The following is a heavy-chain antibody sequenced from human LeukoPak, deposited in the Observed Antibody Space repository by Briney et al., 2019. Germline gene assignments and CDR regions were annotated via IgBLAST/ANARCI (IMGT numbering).Heavy chain of an antibody. J-gene: IGHJ5*02. D-gene: IGHD6-19*01. Sequence: PSETLSLTCTVSGGSLSGFHWSWIRQPPRLGLEWIWLTYCDGSTMYNPSLTSRVTISVDTSRNQISLRLTSVTAADTAIYYCARDVVAVPGSDNWFDPWGQGTLVTVSS. CDR2: TYCDGST. CDR3: ARDVVAVPGSDNWFDP. V-gene: IGHV4-59*01. CDR1: GGSLSGFH.